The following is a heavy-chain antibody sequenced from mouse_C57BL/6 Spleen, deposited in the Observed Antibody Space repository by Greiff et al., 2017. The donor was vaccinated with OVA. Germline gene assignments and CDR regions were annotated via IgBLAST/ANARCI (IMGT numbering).Heavy chain of an antibody. J-gene: IGHJ4*01. CDR1: GYTFTSYW. V-gene: IGHV1-55*01. Sequence: VQLQQPGAELVKPGASVKMSCKASGYTFTSYWITWVKQRPGQGLEWIGDIYPGSGSTNYNEKFKSKAPLTVDTSSSPAYLQLSSLTSEDSADYDSARYDYGSKDKDMDYWGQGTSVTVAS. CDR2: IYPGSGST. D-gene: IGHD1-1*01. CDR3: ARYDYGSKDKDMDY.